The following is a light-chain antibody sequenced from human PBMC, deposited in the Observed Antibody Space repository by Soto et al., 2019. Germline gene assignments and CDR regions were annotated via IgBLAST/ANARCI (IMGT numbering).Light chain of an antibody. CDR2: DSN. J-gene: IGLJ2*01. CDR3: GTWENTLSAGV. Sequence: QSVLTQPPSVSAAPGQKVTISCSGSSSNIGKNYVSWYQQVPGTAPRLLIYDSNKRPSGIPDRFSGSNSGTSATLGITGLQTGDEADYYCGTWENTLSAGVFGGGTKLTVL. V-gene: IGLV1-51*01. CDR1: SSNIGKNY.